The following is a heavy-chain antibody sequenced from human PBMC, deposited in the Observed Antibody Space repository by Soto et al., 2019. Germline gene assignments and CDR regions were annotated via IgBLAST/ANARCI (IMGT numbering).Heavy chain of an antibody. D-gene: IGHD1-20*01. V-gene: IGHV3-30*18. Sequence: LRLSCSASGFTFSSYGMHWVRQAPGKGLEWVAVISYDGSNKYYADSVKGRFTISRDNSKNTLYLQMNSLRAEDTAVYYCAKEDRITGTPMKIDFFDYWGQGTLVTVSS. CDR3: AKEDRITGTPMKIDFFDY. CDR1: GFTFSSYG. J-gene: IGHJ4*02. CDR2: ISYDGSNK.